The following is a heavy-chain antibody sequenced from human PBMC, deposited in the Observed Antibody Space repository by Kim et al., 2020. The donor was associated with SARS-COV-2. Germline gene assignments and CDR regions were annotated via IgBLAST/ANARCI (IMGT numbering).Heavy chain of an antibody. J-gene: IGHJ4*02. Sequence: ASVKVSCKASGYTFTTYNIHWVRQAPGQGLEWMGWINSGKGNTKYSQKFQGRVSISRDTYASTAYMELSSLGSEDTAVYYCVTGGGPAWGQGTLVTVSS. CDR3: VTGGGPA. V-gene: IGHV1-3*04. CDR2: INSGKGNT. D-gene: IGHD5-12*01. CDR1: GYTFTTYN.